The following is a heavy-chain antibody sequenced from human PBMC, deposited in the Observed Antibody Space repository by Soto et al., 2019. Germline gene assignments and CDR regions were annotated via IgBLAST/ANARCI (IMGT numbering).Heavy chain of an antibody. V-gene: IGHV4-34*01. J-gene: IGHJ6*02. CDR3: ARLLWFGVQHGMDV. CDR1: GGSFSGYY. Sequence: SETLSLTCAVYGGSFSGYYWSWIRQPPGKGLEWIGEINHSGSTNYNPSLKSRVTISVDTSKNQFSLKLSSVTAADTAVYCCARLLWFGVQHGMDVWGQGTTVTVSS. CDR2: INHSGST. D-gene: IGHD3-10*01.